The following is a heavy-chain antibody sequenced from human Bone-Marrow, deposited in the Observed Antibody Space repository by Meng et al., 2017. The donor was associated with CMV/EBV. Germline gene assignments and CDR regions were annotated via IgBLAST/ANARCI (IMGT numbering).Heavy chain of an antibody. CDR2: IRSKAYGGTT. Sequence: GESLKISCTASGFTFGDYAMSWVRQAPGKGLEWVGFIRSKAYGGTTEYAASVKGRFTISRDDSKSIAYLQMNSLKTEDTAVYYCTRCSGGSCYLVAFDIWGQGTMVPVSS. J-gene: IGHJ3*02. D-gene: IGHD2-15*01. CDR1: GFTFGDYA. CDR3: TRCSGGSCYLVAFDI. V-gene: IGHV3-49*04.